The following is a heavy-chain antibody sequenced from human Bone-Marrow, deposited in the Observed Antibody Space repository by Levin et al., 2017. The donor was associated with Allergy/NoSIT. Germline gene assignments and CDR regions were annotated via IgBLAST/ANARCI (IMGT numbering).Heavy chain of an antibody. D-gene: IGHD2-8*01. J-gene: IGHJ4*02. CDR3: ARDLGYVGDY. V-gene: IGHV3-30*12. CDR2: IYFDGSNK. Sequence: QTGGSLRLSCAASGFSFSSYGMHWVRQAPGKGLEWVAFIYFDGSNKYYADSMKGRFTISRDNSKNTLYLQMNSLRVEDTAVYCCARDLGYVGDYWGQGTLVTVSS. CDR1: GFSFSSYG.